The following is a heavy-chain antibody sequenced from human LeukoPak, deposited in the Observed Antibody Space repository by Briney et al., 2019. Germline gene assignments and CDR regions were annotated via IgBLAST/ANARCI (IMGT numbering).Heavy chain of an antibody. V-gene: IGHV3-53*04. CDR3: ARGGTTGYSTGWIDY. CDR2: LYSCCSN. Sequence: GGSLRLSCAASGLNVSGNYMSWVRQAPRAGLEGVSVLYSCCSNYYADPVQRRFTISRYKSQNTLYLQMKSLGAADTAVYYCARGGTTGYSTGWIDYWGQGTLVTVSS. J-gene: IGHJ4*02. CDR1: GLNVSGNY. D-gene: IGHD6-19*01.